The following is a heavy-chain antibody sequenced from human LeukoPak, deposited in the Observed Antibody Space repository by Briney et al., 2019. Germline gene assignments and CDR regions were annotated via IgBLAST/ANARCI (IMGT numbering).Heavy chain of an antibody. D-gene: IGHD6-13*01. CDR1: GGSISSYY. J-gene: IGHJ4*02. CDR2: IYYSGST. CDR3: ARHGRTGSGSWYGAFDY. Sequence: PSETLSLTCTVSGGSISSYYWSWIRQPPGKGLEWIAYIYYSGSTNYNPSLKSRVIISVDTSKNQFSLRLSSVTAADTAVYYCARHGRTGSGSWYGAFDYGGQGTLVTVSS. V-gene: IGHV4-59*08.